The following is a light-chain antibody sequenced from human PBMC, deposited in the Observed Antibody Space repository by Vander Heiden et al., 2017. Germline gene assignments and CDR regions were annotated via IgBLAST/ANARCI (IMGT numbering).Light chain of an antibody. CDR3: QQYGSSSWT. J-gene: IGKJ1*01. CDR2: RAS. V-gene: IGKV3-20*01. Sequence: EIVLTQSPGTLSLSPGERATLSCRASQGVTSRFLAWYQQKSGQAPRLLIYRASSRATGVPDRFSGSGSGTDYTLTISRLEPEDFGVYYCQQYGSSSWTFGQRTNVEIK. CDR1: QGVTSRF.